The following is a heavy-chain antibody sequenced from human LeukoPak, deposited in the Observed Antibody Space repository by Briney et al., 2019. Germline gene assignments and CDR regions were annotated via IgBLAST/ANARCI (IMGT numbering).Heavy chain of an antibody. J-gene: IGHJ4*02. V-gene: IGHV3-64D*09. Sequence: GGSLRLSCSASGFTFSSYAMHWVRQAPGKGLEYLSVINSYGDSTYYADSVKGRFTSSRDDSRSTLYLQMSSLRAEDTAVYYCVKATDSSRYPLGLDYWGQGTLVTVSS. CDR2: INSYGDST. D-gene: IGHD3-22*01. CDR3: VKATDSSRYPLGLDY. CDR1: GFTFSSYA.